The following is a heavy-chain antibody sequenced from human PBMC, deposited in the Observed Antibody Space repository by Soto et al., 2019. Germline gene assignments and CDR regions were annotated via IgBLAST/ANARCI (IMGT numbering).Heavy chain of an antibody. D-gene: IGHD2-15*01. CDR2: ISYDGSNK. CDR3: ARDRAARGPYGMDV. Sequence: QVPLVESGGGVVQPGRSLRLSCAASGFTFSYYAIHWVRQAPGKGLEWVAVISYDGSNKYYADSVKDRITISRDNSKNTLYLQMDSLRGEDTAVYYCARDRAARGPYGMDVWGQGTTVTVSS. CDR1: GFTFSYYA. J-gene: IGHJ6*02. V-gene: IGHV3-30-3*01.